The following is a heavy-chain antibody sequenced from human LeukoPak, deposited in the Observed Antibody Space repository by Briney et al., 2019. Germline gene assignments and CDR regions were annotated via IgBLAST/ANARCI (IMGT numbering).Heavy chain of an antibody. CDR2: ISGSAGRA. J-gene: IGHJ4*02. CDR1: GFTFNKYA. D-gene: IGHD1-26*01. CDR3: AKEYSGTFSPFPSYFDC. Sequence: GGSLRLSCAASGFTFNKYAMNWVRQAPGKGLEWVSAISGSAGRAYYADSVKGRFTISRDNSKNTLYLQMNSLRAEDTAVYYCAKEYSGTFSPFPSYFDCWGQGTLVTVSS. V-gene: IGHV3-23*01.